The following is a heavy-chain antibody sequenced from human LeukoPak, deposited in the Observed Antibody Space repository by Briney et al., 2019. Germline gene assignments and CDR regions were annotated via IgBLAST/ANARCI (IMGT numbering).Heavy chain of an antibody. CDR1: GYTFTSYD. Sequence: ASVKVSCKASGYTFTSYDINWVRQATGQGLEWMGWMNPNSGNTGYAQKFQGRVTITRNTSISTAYMELSSLRSEDTAVYYCARAKTNGIGWSYCYYYMDVWGKGTTVTVSS. CDR3: ARAKTNGIGWSYCYYYMDV. J-gene: IGHJ6*03. V-gene: IGHV1-8*03. CDR2: MNPNSGNT. D-gene: IGHD3-3*01.